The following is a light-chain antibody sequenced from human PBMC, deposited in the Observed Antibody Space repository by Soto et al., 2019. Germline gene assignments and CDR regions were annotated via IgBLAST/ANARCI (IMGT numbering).Light chain of an antibody. J-gene: IGKJ1*01. CDR2: GAS. CDR3: QQMGT. Sequence: ENVLTQSPGTLSLSPGERATLSCRASQSVRNNYLAWYQQKPGQAPRLLIYGASSRATGIPDRFSGSGSGTDFTLTISRLDPEDFAVYYCQQMGTFGHGTTVEIK. CDR1: QSVRNNY. V-gene: IGKV3-20*01.